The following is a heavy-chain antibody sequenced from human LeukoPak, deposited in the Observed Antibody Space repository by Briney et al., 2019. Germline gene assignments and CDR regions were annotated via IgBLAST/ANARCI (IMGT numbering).Heavy chain of an antibody. V-gene: IGHV1-2*02. CDR3: ASNKGIIPEVFHS. CDR1: GYTFTGYY. D-gene: IGHD3-16*02. J-gene: IGHJ3*02. CDR2: INPNSGGT. Sequence: GSSVKVSCKASGYTFTGYYMHWVRQAPGQGLEWMGWINPNSGGTNYAQKFQGRVTMTRDTSISTAYMELSRLRSDDTAVYYCASNKGIIPEVFHSWGQGTMVTVSS.